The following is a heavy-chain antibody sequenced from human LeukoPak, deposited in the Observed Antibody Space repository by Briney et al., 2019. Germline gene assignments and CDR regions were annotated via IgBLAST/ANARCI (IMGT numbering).Heavy chain of an antibody. V-gene: IGHV3-48*01. CDR2: ISSSSSTI. D-gene: IGHD6-6*01. CDR3: ARETDEYSSSPWFDP. Sequence: GGSLRLSCAASGFTFSSYSMNWDPQAPGKEREGVSYISSSSSTIHYADSVKGRFTISRDNAKNSLYLQMNSLRAEDTAVYYCARETDEYSSSPWFDPWGQRTVVTVSS. J-gene: IGHJ5*02. CDR1: GFTFSSYS.